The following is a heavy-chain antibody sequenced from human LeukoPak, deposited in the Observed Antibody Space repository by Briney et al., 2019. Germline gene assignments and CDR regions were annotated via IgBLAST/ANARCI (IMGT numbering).Heavy chain of an antibody. CDR1: GFTFSSYA. CDR3: AKLRFLEWPYWYFDL. D-gene: IGHD3-3*01. V-gene: IGHV3-23*01. CDR2: ISGSGGST. Sequence: GGSLRLSCAASGFTFSSYAMSWVRQAPGKGLEWVSAISGSGGSTYYADSVKGRFTISRDNSKNALYLQMNSLRAEDTAVYYCAKLRFLEWPYWYFDLWGRGTLVTVSS. J-gene: IGHJ2*01.